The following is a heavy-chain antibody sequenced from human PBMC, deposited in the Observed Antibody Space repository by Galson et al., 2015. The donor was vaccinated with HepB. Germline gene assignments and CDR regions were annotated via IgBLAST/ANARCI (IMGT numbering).Heavy chain of an antibody. J-gene: IGHJ4*02. CDR1: GFTFSSYW. V-gene: IGHV3-7*03. CDR2: IKQDGSEK. Sequence: SLRLSCAASGFTFSSYWMSWVRQAPGKGLEWVANIKQDGSEKYYVDSVKGRFTISRDNVKNSLYLQMNSLRAEDTAVYYCARGLSMVRRVIGYWGPRTLVTASS. CDR3: ARGLSMVRRVIGY. D-gene: IGHD3-10*01.